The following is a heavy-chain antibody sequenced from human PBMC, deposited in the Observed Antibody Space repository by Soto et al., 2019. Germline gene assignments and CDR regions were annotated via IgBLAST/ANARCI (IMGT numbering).Heavy chain of an antibody. D-gene: IGHD6-13*01. Sequence: SETLSLTCTVSGGSISSGGYYWSWIRQHPGKGLEWIGYTYYSGSTYYNPSLKSRVTISVDTSKNQFSLKLSSVTAADTAVYYCARTLGRGIAASDYWGQGTLVTVSS. V-gene: IGHV4-31*02. CDR3: ARTLGRGIAASDY. J-gene: IGHJ4*02. CDR2: TYYSGST. CDR1: GGSISSGGYY.